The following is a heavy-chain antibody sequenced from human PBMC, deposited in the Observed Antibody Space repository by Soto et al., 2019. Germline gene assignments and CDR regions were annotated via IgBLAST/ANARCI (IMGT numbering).Heavy chain of an antibody. CDR3: ARGAALGSCSSNSCYKGMDV. D-gene: IGHD2-2*02. CDR2: INLSGGST. Sequence: ASVKVSCKASGYTFTSYYMHWVRQAPGQGLEWMGIINLSGGSTSYAQKFQGRVTMTRDTSTSTVYMGLSSLRSEDTAVYYCARGAALGSCSSNSCYKGMDVWGQGTTVTVSS. V-gene: IGHV1-46*01. J-gene: IGHJ6*02. CDR1: GYTFTSYY.